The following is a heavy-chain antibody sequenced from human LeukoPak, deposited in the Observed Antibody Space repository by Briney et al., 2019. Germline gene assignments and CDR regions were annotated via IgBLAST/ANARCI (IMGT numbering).Heavy chain of an antibody. CDR3: ARDNPTTVTPVEYFQH. J-gene: IGHJ1*01. D-gene: IGHD4-17*01. V-gene: IGHV3-21*01. CDR2: ISSSSSYI. CDR1: GFTFSSYS. Sequence: GGSLRLSCAASGFTFSSYSMNWVRQAPGKGLEWVSSISSSSSYIYYADSVKGRFTISRDNAKNSLYLQMNSLRAEDTAVYYCARDNPTTVTPVEYFQHWGQGTLVTVSS.